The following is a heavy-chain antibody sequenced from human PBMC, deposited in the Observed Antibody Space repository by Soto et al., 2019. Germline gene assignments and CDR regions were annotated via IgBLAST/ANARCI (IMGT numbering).Heavy chain of an antibody. CDR3: ATSPDYGDYPYYYYYMDV. CDR1: GYTFTSYY. Sequence: GASVKVSCKASGYTFTSYYMHWVRQAPGQGLEWMGIINPSGGSTSYAQKFQGRVTMTRDTSTSTVYMELSSLRSEDTAVYYCATSPDYGDYPYYYYYMDVWGKGTTVTVSS. J-gene: IGHJ6*03. D-gene: IGHD4-17*01. CDR2: INPSGGST. V-gene: IGHV1-46*03.